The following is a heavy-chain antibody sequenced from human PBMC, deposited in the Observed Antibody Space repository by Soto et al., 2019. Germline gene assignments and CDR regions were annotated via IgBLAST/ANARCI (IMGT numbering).Heavy chain of an antibody. J-gene: IGHJ4*02. CDR1: GGSFSGYY. D-gene: IGHD3-3*01. Sequence: SETLSLTCAVYGGSFSGYYWSCIRQPPGKGLEWIGEINHSGSTNYNPSLKSRVTISVDTSKNQFSLKLSSVTAADTAVYYCARGLKKSTIFGVVIIRSYYFDYWGQGTLVTVSS. CDR2: INHSGST. V-gene: IGHV4-34*01. CDR3: ARGLKKSTIFGVVIIRSYYFDY.